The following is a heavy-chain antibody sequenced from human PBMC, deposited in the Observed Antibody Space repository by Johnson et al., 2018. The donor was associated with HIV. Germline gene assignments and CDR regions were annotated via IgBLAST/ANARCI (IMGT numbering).Heavy chain of an antibody. CDR1: GFTFSSYA. J-gene: IGHJ3*02. CDR2: IYSGGST. D-gene: IGHD6-19*01. CDR3: ARTGRAVAGTPHAFDI. Sequence: VQVVESGGGVVQPGRSLRLSCAASGFTFSSYAMHWVRQAPGKGLEWVSVIYSGGSTYYADSVKGRFTISRDNSKNTLYLQMNSLRAEDTAVYYCARTGRAVAGTPHAFDIWGQGTMVTVSS. V-gene: IGHV3-66*01.